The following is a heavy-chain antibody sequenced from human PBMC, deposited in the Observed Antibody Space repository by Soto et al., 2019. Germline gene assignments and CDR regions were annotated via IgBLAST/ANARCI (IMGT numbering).Heavy chain of an antibody. J-gene: IGHJ6*02. CDR3: ARGSGYCISTSCYLEPFLSDYYYGMDV. CDR1: GDSISSYY. D-gene: IGHD2-2*01. Sequence: SETLSLTCAVSGDSISSYYCIWIRQPPGKGLESIGYLYYGRSANYNPSLKSRVTLSVDTSTNQCSLTLSSMTAADTAVYYCARGSGYCISTSCYLEPFLSDYYYGMDVWGQGTTVTVSS. V-gene: IGHV4-59*01. CDR2: LYYGRSA.